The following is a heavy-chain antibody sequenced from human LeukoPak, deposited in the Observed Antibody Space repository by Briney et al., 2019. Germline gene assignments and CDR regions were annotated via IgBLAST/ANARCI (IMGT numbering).Heavy chain of an antibody. J-gene: IGHJ4*02. CDR3: ARDCSSTSCQPGDY. D-gene: IGHD2-2*01. CDR2: INPYNGNR. V-gene: IGHV1-18*01. Sequence: GASVKVSCKTSGYRFITFGINWVRQAPGQGLEWMGWINPYNGNRYYAKKFQGRFNMTTDTSTSTVYLELQTLTSDDTAIYYCARDCSSTSCQPGDYWGQGTLVTVSS. CDR1: GYRFITFG.